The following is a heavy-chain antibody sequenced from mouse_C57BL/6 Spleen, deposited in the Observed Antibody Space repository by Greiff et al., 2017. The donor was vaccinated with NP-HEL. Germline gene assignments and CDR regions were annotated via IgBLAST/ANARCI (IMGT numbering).Heavy chain of an antibody. Sequence: EVNLVESGGGLVQPGGSLSLSCAASGFTFTDYYMSWVRQPPGKALEWLGFIRNKANGYTTEYSASVKGRFTISRDNSQSILYLQMNALRAEDSATYYCARYLTTVVYFDYWGQGTTLTVSS. V-gene: IGHV7-3*01. J-gene: IGHJ2*01. CDR2: IRNKANGYTT. D-gene: IGHD1-1*01. CDR1: GFTFTDYY. CDR3: ARYLTTVVYFDY.